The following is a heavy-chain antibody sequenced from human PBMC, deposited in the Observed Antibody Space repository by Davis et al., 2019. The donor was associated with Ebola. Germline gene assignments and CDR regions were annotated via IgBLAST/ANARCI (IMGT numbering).Heavy chain of an antibody. Sequence: PGGSLRLSCAAFGFSFGTSGMHWVRQAPGKGLEWVGYMSYGGSHTSSIDSVKGRFTISRDNSKNTLYLQMNSLRAEDTAVYFCAKEYCPNSGPYCTYFEVWGQGTQVTVSS. CDR1: GFSFGTSG. D-gene: IGHD3-10*01. CDR3: AKEYCPNSGPYCTYFEV. J-gene: IGHJ4*02. V-gene: IGHV3-30*18. CDR2: MSYGGSHT.